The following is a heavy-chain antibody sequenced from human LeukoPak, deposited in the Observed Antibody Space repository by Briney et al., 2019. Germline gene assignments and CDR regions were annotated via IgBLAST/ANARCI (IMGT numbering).Heavy chain of an antibody. D-gene: IGHD6-13*01. CDR2: INPNSGGT. J-gene: IGHJ4*02. CDR3: AREVIAAGEENFDY. CDR1: GYTFTGYY. Sequence: ASVKVSCKASGYTFTGYYMHWVRQAPGQGLEWMGWINPNSGGTNYAQKFQGRVTMTRDTSISTAYMELSRLRSDDTAAYYCAREVIAAGEENFDYWGQGTLVTVSS. V-gene: IGHV1-2*02.